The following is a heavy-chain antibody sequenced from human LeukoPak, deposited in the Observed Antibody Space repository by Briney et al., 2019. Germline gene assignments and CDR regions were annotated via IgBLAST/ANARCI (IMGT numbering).Heavy chain of an antibody. CDR1: GGSISSYY. J-gene: IGHJ5*02. Sequence: SETLSLTCTVSGGSISSYYWSWIRQPAGKGLEWIGRIYTSGSTNYNPSLKSRVTMSVDTSKNQFSLKLSSVTAADTAVYYCARGSLVVVPAAMGWFDPWGQGTLVTVSS. D-gene: IGHD2-2*01. CDR2: IYTSGST. V-gene: IGHV4-4*07. CDR3: ARGSLVVVPAAMGWFDP.